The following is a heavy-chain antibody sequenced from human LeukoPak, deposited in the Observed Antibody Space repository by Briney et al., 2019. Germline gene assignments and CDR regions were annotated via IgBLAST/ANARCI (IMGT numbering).Heavy chain of an antibody. CDR2: IYPGDSDT. D-gene: IGHD3-22*01. V-gene: IGHV5-51*01. CDR1: GYKFTNYW. J-gene: IGHJ3*02. Sequence: GESLKISCKGSGYKFTNYWIAWVRQMHGRGLEWMGIIYPGDSDTRYRPSFQGQVSISADKSISTAYLQWRSLKASDTAMYYCARPNITNYYDSSGYDGFDIWGQGTMVTVSS. CDR3: ARPNITNYYDSSGYDGFDI.